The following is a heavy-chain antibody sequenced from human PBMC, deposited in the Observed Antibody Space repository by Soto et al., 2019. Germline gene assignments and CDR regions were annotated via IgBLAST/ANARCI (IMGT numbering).Heavy chain of an antibody. V-gene: IGHV4-34*01. D-gene: IGHD3-22*01. Sequence: QVQLQQWGAGLLKPSETLSLTCAVYGGSFSGHSWTWIRQSPGKGLEWIGDINHSGRVNYSPSLKSRVTISLDTSKTHFSLTLSAVTAADTAMYYCSTRAYDTNGYYRFDPWGQGTLVTVSS. J-gene: IGHJ5*01. CDR2: INHSGRV. CDR3: STRAYDTNGYYRFDP. CDR1: GGSFSGHS.